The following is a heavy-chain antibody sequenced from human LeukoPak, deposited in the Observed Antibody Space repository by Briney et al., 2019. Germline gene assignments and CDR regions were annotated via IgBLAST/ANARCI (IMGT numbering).Heavy chain of an antibody. V-gene: IGHV4-31*03. CDR1: GGSISSGGYY. Sequence: PSQTLSLTCTVSGGSISSGGYYWSWIRQHPGKGLEWIGYIYYSGSTYYNPSLKSRVTISVDTSKNQFSLKLSSVTAADTAMYYCARVGGDYSYYYMDVWGKGTSVTVSS. D-gene: IGHD2-21*01. J-gene: IGHJ6*03. CDR3: ARVGGDYSYYYMDV. CDR2: IYYSGST.